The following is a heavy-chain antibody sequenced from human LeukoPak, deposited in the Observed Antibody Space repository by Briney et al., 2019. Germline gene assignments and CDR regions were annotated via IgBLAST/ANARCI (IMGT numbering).Heavy chain of an antibody. J-gene: IGHJ5*02. CDR1: GGSFSGYY. D-gene: IGHD3-10*01. CDR3: ARGRRVTMVRGGWFDP. V-gene: IGHV4-34*01. Sequence: SETLSLTCAVYGGSFSGYYWSWIRQPPWKGLEWIGEINHSGSTNYNPSLKSRVTISVDTSKNQFSLKLSSVTAADTAVYYCARGRRVTMVRGGWFDPSGQGTLVTVSS. CDR2: INHSGST.